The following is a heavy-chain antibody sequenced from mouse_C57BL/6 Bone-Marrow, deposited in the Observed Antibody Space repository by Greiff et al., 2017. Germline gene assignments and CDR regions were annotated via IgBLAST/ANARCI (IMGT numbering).Heavy chain of an antibody. CDR3: ARNDGYYVWAMDY. CDR1: GYTFTSYW. V-gene: IGHV1-55*01. Sequence: VQLQQPGAELVKPGASVKMSCKASGYTFTSYWITWVKQRPGQGLEWIGDIYPGSGSTNYNEKFKSKATLTVDTSSSTAYMQFSSLTSEDSAVYYCARNDGYYVWAMDYWGQGTSVTVSS. J-gene: IGHJ4*01. CDR2: IYPGSGST. D-gene: IGHD2-3*01.